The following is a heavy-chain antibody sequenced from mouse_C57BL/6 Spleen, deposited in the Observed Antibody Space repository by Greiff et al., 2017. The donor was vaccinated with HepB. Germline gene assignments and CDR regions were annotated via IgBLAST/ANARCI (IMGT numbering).Heavy chain of an antibody. D-gene: IGHD2-4*01. V-gene: IGHV1-75*01. CDR1: GYTFTDYY. Sequence: QVQLKESGPELVKPGASVKISCKASGYTFTDYYINWVKQRPGQGLEWIGWIFPGSGSTYYNEKFKGKATLTVDKSSSTAYMLLSSLTSEDSAVYCCARGRLRREPYAMDYWGQGTSVTVSS. CDR2: IFPGSGST. CDR3: ARGRLRREPYAMDY. J-gene: IGHJ4*01.